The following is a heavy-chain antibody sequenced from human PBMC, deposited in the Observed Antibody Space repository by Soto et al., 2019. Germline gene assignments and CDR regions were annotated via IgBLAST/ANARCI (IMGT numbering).Heavy chain of an antibody. J-gene: IGHJ4*02. V-gene: IGHV4-61*01. CDR1: DGSVNSDNYY. CDR2: DYYSGST. D-gene: IGHD3-3*01. Sequence: QVQLQESGPGLVKPAETLSLTCTVSDGSVNSDNYYWTWIRQPPGTGLEWIGYDYYSGSTNNNPSPMSRVTISVDRSKNQFYLYLRSVTAADAAVYFCARGSVRSGPYSPTFVYWGQGLLVTVSS. CDR3: ARGSVRSGPYSPTFVY.